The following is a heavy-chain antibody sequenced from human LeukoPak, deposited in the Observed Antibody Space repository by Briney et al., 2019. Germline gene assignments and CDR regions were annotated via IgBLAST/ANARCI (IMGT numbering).Heavy chain of an antibody. CDR1: GFTFRSYW. J-gene: IGHJ4*02. V-gene: IGHV3-7*03. D-gene: IGHD3-10*01. CDR3: ARVPLWFGKTIFDY. CDR2: IKQDGSEK. Sequence: PGGSLRLSCAASGFTFRSYWMSWVRQAPGKGLEWVANIKQDGSEKYYVDSVKGRFTISRDNAKNSLYLQMNSLRAEDTAVYYCARVPLWFGKTIFDYWGQGTLVTVSS.